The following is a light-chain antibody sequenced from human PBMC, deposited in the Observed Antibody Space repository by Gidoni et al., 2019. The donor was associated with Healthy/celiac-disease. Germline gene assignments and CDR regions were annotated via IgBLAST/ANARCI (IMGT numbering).Light chain of an antibody. CDR1: QSVLYSSNNKKY. CDR2: WAS. Sequence: DIVMTQSPDSLAVSLGERATINCKSSQSVLYSSNNKKYLAWYQQKPGQPPKLLIYWASTRESGVPDRFSGRGSGTDFTLTISSLQAEDVAVYSCQQYYSTPWTFGQGTKVEIK. J-gene: IGKJ1*01. CDR3: QQYYSTPWT. V-gene: IGKV4-1*01.